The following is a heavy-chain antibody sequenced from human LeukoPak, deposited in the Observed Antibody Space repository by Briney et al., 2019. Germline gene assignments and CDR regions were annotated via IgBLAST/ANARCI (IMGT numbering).Heavy chain of an antibody. CDR3: ASRTMVRGVTFDY. CDR2: INHSGST. V-gene: IGHV4-34*01. D-gene: IGHD3-10*01. J-gene: IGHJ4*02. Sequence: PSETLSLTCAVYGGSFSGYYWSWIRQPPGKGLEWIGEINHSGSTNYNPSLKSRVTTSVDTSKNQFSLKLSSVTAADTAVYYCASRTMVRGVTFDYWGQGTLVTVSS. CDR1: GGSFSGYY.